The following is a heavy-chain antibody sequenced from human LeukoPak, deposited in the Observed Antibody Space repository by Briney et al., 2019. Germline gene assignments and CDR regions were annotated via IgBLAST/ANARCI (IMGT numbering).Heavy chain of an antibody. Sequence: SQTLSLTCAISGDSVSSNSAAWNWIRQSPSRGLEWLGRTYYRSKWYNDYAVSVKSRITINPDTSKNQFSLQLNSVTPEDTAVYYCARARWELLGGYYYYYYMDVWGKGTTVTVSS. CDR1: GDSVSSNSAA. J-gene: IGHJ6*03. CDR2: TYYRSKWYN. V-gene: IGHV6-1*01. CDR3: ARARWELLGGYYYYYYMDV. D-gene: IGHD1-26*01.